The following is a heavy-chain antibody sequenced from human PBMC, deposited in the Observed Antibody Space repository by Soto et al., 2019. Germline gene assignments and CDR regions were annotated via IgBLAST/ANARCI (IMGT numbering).Heavy chain of an antibody. J-gene: IGHJ4*02. D-gene: IGHD3-3*01. CDR3: AKEATIFGVFDY. Sequence: PGGSLRLSCAASGFTFSSYGMHWVRQAPGKGLEWVAVISYDGSNKYYADSVKGRFTISRDNSKNTLYLQMNSLRAEDTAVYYCAKEATIFGVFDYWGQGSLVTVSS. V-gene: IGHV3-30*18. CDR1: GFTFSSYG. CDR2: ISYDGSNK.